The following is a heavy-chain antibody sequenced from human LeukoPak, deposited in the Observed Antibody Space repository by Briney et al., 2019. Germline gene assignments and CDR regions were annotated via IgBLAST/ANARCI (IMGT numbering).Heavy chain of an antibody. J-gene: IGHJ3*02. CDR3: ASGAYCGGDCYSGAFDI. CDR1: GYSFTNYW. CDR2: IYPGASDT. Sequence: GESLKISCKCSGYSFTNYWIGWVRQMPGRGLEWMGIIYPGASDTRYSASFQGQVTISADKSISTAYLQWRNLKASDTAMYYCASGAYCGGDCYSGAFDIWGQGTMVTVSS. V-gene: IGHV5-51*01. D-gene: IGHD2-21*02.